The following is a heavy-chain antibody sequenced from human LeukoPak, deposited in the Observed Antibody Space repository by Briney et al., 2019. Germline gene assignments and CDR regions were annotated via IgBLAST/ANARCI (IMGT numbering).Heavy chain of an antibody. V-gene: IGHV3-30*18. Sequence: PGRSLRLSCAASGFTFRSYGMHWVRQAPGKGLEWGAVISYDGSNKYYADSVKGRFTISRDNSKNTLYLQMNSLRAEDTAVYYCAKGDGRGDYEKNFDYWGQGTLVTVSS. CDR1: GFTFRSYG. CDR2: ISYDGSNK. J-gene: IGHJ4*02. D-gene: IGHD4-17*01. CDR3: AKGDGRGDYEKNFDY.